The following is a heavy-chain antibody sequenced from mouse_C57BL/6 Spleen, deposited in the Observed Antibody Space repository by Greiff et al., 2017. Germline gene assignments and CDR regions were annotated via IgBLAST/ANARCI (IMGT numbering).Heavy chain of an antibody. V-gene: IGHV5-17*01. D-gene: IGHD1-1*01. J-gene: IGHJ2*01. CDR2: ISSGSSTI. CDR1: GFTFSDYG. CDR3: ARRGDYYGSSYGNYFDY. Sequence: EVQRVESGGGLVKPGGSLKLSCAASGFTFSDYGMHWVRQAPEKGLEWVAYISSGSSTIYYADTVKGRFTISRDNAKNTLFLQMTSLRSEDTAMYYCARRGDYYGSSYGNYFDYWGQGTTLTVSS.